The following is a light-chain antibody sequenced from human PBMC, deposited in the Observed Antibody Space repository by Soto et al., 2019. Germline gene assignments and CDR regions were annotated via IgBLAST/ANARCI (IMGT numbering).Light chain of an antibody. CDR2: RAS. Sequence: EIVMTQSPATLSVSPGELSTLSCSAIQSVSSNLAWYQQKPGQGPRLLIYRASTRATVIPGRFSGSGSGTEFTLTISSLQSEDFAVYYCQQYNNWPLTFGGGTKV. V-gene: IGKV3-15*01. J-gene: IGKJ4*01. CDR3: QQYNNWPLT. CDR1: QSVSSN.